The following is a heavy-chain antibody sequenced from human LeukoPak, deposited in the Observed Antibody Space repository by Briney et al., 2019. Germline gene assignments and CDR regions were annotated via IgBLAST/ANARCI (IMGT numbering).Heavy chain of an antibody. Sequence: GGSLRLSCAASGFAFSSYWMHWVRQAPGKGLVWVSRINSDGSSTTYADSVKGRFTISRDNAKNTLYLQMNSLRAEVTAVYYCTITVTLVDYGMDVWGQGTTVTVSS. CDR3: TITVTLVDYGMDV. V-gene: IGHV3-74*01. CDR1: GFAFSSYW. CDR2: INSDGSST. D-gene: IGHD4-17*01. J-gene: IGHJ6*02.